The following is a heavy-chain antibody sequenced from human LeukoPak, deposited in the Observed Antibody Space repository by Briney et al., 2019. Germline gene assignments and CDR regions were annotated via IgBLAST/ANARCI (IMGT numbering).Heavy chain of an antibody. V-gene: IGHV3-30*18. D-gene: IGHD2-2*01. J-gene: IGHJ6*02. Sequence: PGRSLRLSCAASGFTFSSYGMHWVRQAPGKGLEWVAVISYDGSNKYYADSVKGRITISRDNSKNTLYLQMNSLRAEDTAVYYCAKGVINCSSSSCYDGLYYYYGMDVWGQGTTVTVSS. CDR2: ISYDGSNK. CDR1: GFTFSSYG. CDR3: AKGVINCSSSSCYDGLYYYYGMDV.